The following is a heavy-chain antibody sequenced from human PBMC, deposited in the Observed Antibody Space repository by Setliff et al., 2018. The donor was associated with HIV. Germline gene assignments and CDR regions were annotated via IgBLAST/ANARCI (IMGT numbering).Heavy chain of an antibody. V-gene: IGHV3-48*02. CDR3: ARDDPPGGNDY. CDR1: GLTFGDYA. Sequence: PGGSLRLSCVVSGLTFGDYAMSWVRQAPGKGLEWISYINTTSSPIYYADSVKGRFTISRDNAKNSVYLQMNSLRDEDTAVYYCARDDPPGGNDYWGQGTLVTVSS. CDR2: INTTSSPI. D-gene: IGHD2-15*01. J-gene: IGHJ4*02.